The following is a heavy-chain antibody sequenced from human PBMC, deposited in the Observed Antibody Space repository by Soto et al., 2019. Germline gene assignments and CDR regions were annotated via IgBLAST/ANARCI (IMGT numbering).Heavy chain of an antibody. Sequence: GGSLRLSCAASGFTFDDYAMHWVRQAPGKGLEWVSLISGDGGSTYYAASMKGRFTISRDNSKNSMYLQMNSLRTEDTALYYCAEDLPRIVGATTGFDTWGQGTLVTVSS. D-gene: IGHD1-26*01. CDR1: GFTFDDYA. CDR2: ISGDGGST. CDR3: AEDLPRIVGATTGFDT. J-gene: IGHJ5*02. V-gene: IGHV3-43*02.